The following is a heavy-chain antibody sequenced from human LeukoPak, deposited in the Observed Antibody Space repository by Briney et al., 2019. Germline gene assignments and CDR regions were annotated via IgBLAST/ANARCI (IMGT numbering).Heavy chain of an antibody. Sequence: SETLSLTCTVSGGSISSYYWSWIRQPPGKGLEWIGYIYYSGSTNYNPSLKSRVTISVDTSKNQFSLRLSSVTAADTAVYYCARSSCGWYKPDAFDIWGQGTMVTVSS. CDR2: IYYSGST. D-gene: IGHD6-19*01. V-gene: IGHV4-59*08. CDR3: ARSSCGWYKPDAFDI. CDR1: GGSISSYY. J-gene: IGHJ3*02.